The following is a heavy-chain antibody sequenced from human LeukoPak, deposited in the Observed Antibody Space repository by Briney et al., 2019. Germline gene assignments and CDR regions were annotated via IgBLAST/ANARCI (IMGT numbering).Heavy chain of an antibody. V-gene: IGHV3-11*04. D-gene: IGHD3-22*01. Sequence: GGSLRLSCAASGFTFSDSYMTWIRQAPGKGLEWVSYISNSGSSIYYADSVKGRFTTSRDNAKSSLYLQMNSLRAEDTAVYYCARGSSGYSDSEIDYWGQGTLVTVSS. CDR3: ARGSSGYSDSEIDY. J-gene: IGHJ4*02. CDR2: ISNSGSSI. CDR1: GFTFSDSY.